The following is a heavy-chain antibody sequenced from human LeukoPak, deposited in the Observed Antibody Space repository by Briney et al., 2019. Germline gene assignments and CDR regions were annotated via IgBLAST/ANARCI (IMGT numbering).Heavy chain of an antibody. D-gene: IGHD6-13*01. CDR1: GYSISSGYY. CDR2: IYHSGST. J-gene: IGHJ3*02. V-gene: IGHV4-38-2*02. CDR3: ARSPGYIIDAFDI. Sequence: KSSETLSLTCTVSGYSISSGYYWGWIRQPPGKGLEWIGSIYHSGSTYYNPSLKSRVTMSVDTSKNQFSLKLSSVTAADTAVYYCARSPGYIIDAFDIWGQGTMVTVSS.